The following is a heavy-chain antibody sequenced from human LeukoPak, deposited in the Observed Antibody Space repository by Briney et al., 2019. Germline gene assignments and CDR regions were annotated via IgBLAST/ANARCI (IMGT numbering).Heavy chain of an antibody. Sequence: PGGSLRLSCAASGFTFSNAWMSWVRQAPGKGLEWVGRIKSKTDGGTTDYAAPVKGRFTISRDDSKNTLYLQMNSLKTEDTAVYYCAKLEDWYYPDYWGQGTLVTVSS. V-gene: IGHV3-15*01. CDR2: IKSKTDGGTT. CDR1: GFTFSNAW. J-gene: IGHJ4*02. CDR3: AKLEDWYYPDY. D-gene: IGHD3-9*01.